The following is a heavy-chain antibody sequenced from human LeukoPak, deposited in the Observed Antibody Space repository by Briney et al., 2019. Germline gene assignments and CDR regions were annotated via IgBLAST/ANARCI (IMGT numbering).Heavy chain of an antibody. Sequence: EESLQISCKGSGYSFTSYWIGWVRQMPGKGLEWMGIIYPGDSDTRYSPSFQGQVTISADKSISTAYLQWSSLKASDTAMYYCARLGVVEGQWLGYFDYWGQGTLVTVSS. V-gene: IGHV5-51*01. CDR1: GYSFTSYW. CDR3: ARLGVVEGQWLGYFDY. D-gene: IGHD6-19*01. CDR2: IYPGDSDT. J-gene: IGHJ4*02.